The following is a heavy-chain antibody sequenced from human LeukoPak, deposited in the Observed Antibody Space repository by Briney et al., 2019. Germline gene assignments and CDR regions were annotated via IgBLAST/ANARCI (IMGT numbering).Heavy chain of an antibody. CDR3: ARGSSGWYMVDY. CDR2: INPNSGGT. D-gene: IGHD6-19*01. V-gene: IGHV1-2*02. CDR1: GYTFTGYY. J-gene: IGHJ4*02. Sequence: ASVKVSCKASGYTFTGYYMHWVRQAPGQGLEWMGWINPNSGGTNCAQKFQGRVTMTRDTSISTAYMELSRLRSDDTAVYYCARGSSGWYMVDYWGRGTLVTVSS.